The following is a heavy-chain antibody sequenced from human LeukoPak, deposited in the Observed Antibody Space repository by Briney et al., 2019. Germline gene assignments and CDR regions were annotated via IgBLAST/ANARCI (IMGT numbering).Heavy chain of an antibody. D-gene: IGHD2-15*01. CDR3: AGGGGWAV. Sequence: GGSLRLSCAASGFTFSSYWMNWARQAPGKGLEWVASINHNGNVNYYVDSVKGRFTISRDNAKNSLYLQMSNLRAEDTAVYFWAGGGGWAVGGQGATVP. J-gene: IGHJ6*02. CDR2: INHNGNVN. V-gene: IGHV3-7*04. CDR1: GFTFSSYW.